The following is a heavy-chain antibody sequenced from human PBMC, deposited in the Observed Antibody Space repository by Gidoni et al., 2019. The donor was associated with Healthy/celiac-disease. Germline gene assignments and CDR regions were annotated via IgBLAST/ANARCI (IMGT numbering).Heavy chain of an antibody. D-gene: IGHD3-22*01. CDR3: ARGGLMLDYYDSSGPAAHNFQH. J-gene: IGHJ1*01. V-gene: IGHV1-46*01. Sequence: QVQLVQSGAEVKKPGASVKVSCKASGYTFTSYYMHWVRQAPGQGLEWMGIINPSGGSTSYAQKFQGRVTMTRDTSTSTVYMELSSLRSEDTAVYYCARGGLMLDYYDSSGPAAHNFQHWGQGTLVTVSS. CDR1: GYTFTSYY. CDR2: INPSGGST.